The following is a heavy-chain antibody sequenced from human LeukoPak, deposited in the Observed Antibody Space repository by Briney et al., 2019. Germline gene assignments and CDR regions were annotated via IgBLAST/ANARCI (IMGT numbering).Heavy chain of an antibody. Sequence: ASVKVSCKASGGTFSSYAISWVRQAPGQGLEWMGRIIPILGIANYAQKFQGRVTITADKSTSTAYMELSSLRSEDTAVYYCARDLAARPWAFDIWGQGTMVTVSS. CDR2: IIPILGIA. CDR1: GGTFSSYA. V-gene: IGHV1-69*04. CDR3: ARDLAARPWAFDI. J-gene: IGHJ3*02. D-gene: IGHD6-6*01.